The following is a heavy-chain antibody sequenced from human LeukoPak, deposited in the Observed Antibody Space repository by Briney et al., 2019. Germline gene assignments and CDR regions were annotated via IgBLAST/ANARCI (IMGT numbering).Heavy chain of an antibody. CDR3: AKRIDSYGRNAFDI. CDR1: GFTFSSYT. CDR2: ITTSDGNT. D-gene: IGHD1-26*01. J-gene: IGHJ3*02. Sequence: GGSLRLSCAASGFTFSSYTMSWVRQAPGKGLEWVSTITTSDGNTYYADSVKGRFTISRDNSENTLYLQMNSLRAEDTAVYYCAKRIDSYGRNAFDIWGQGTMVTVSS. V-gene: IGHV3-23*01.